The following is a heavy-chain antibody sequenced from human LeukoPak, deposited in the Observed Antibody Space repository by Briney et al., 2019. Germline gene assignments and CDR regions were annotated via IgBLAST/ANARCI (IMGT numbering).Heavy chain of an antibody. Sequence: GGSLRLSCAASGFTLSNYAMSWVRQAPGKGLEWVSGIGGSGGSTYYADSVKGRFTISRDNSKNTLYLQMNSLRAEDTAVYYCAKASGQWLVYFDYWGQGTLVTVSS. CDR2: IGGSGGST. CDR1: GFTLSNYA. J-gene: IGHJ4*02. D-gene: IGHD6-19*01. CDR3: AKASGQWLVYFDY. V-gene: IGHV3-23*01.